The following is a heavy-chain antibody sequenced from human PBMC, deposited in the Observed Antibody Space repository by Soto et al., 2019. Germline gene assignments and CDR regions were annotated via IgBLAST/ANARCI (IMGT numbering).Heavy chain of an antibody. D-gene: IGHD5-12*01. J-gene: IGHJ3*02. Sequence: QVQLVQSGAEVKKPGSSVKVSCKASGGTFSSYAISWVRQAPGQGLEWMGGIIPIFGTANYAQKFQGRVTITADESTSTAYMELSSLRSEDTAVYYCARSAQEMATIGDAFDIWGQGTMVTVSS. CDR1: GGTFSSYA. CDR2: IIPIFGTA. CDR3: ARSAQEMATIGDAFDI. V-gene: IGHV1-69*01.